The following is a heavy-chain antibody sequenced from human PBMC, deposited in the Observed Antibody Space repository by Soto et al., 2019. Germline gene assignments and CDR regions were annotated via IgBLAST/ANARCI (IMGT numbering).Heavy chain of an antibody. V-gene: IGHV4-59*01. CDR2: IYNNGRT. CDR1: GGSISTSY. CDR3: ARGPFTLSLVRTCYMDV. Sequence: GPGLVKPWETLSLTCTVSGGSISTSYWSWVRQPSGTGLEWIGYIYNNGRTHYNPSLRGRATISVDTSKNQFSLRLSSVTAADSAVYYCARGPFTLSLVRTCYMDVWGNGTTVSVSS. D-gene: IGHD3-10*01. J-gene: IGHJ6*03.